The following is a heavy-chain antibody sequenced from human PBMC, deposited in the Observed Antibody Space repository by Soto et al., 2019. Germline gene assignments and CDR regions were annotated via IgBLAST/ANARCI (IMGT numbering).Heavy chain of an antibody. CDR1: GFTFSSYS. D-gene: IGHD2-15*01. CDR3: ARAWEYCSGGSCSSDDYMDV. J-gene: IGHJ6*03. CDR2: ISSSSSTI. Sequence: EVQLVESGGGLVQPGGSLRLSCAASGFTFSSYSMNWVRQAPGKGLEWVSYISSSSSTIYYADSVKGRFTISRDNAKNSMYLQMNSLRAEDTAVYYCARAWEYCSGGSCSSDDYMDVWGKGTTVTVSS. V-gene: IGHV3-48*01.